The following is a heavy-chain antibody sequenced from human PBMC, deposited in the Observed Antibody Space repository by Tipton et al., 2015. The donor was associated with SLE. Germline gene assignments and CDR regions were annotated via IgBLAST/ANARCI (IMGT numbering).Heavy chain of an antibody. CDR1: GFTFSSYA. CDR2: ISYDGSNK. CDR3: ARDQSGSLFDY. V-gene: IGHV3-30-3*01. J-gene: IGHJ4*02. Sequence: PLRLSCAASGFTFSSYAMHWVRQAPGKGLEWVAVISYDGSNKYYADSVKGRFTISRDNSKNTLYLQMNSLRAEDTAVYYCARDQSGSLFDYWGQGTLVTVSS. D-gene: IGHD1-26*01.